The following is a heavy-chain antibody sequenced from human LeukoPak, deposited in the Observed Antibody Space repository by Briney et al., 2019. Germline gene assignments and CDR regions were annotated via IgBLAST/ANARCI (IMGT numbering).Heavy chain of an antibody. V-gene: IGHV3-20*04. Sequence: GGSLRLSCAASGFTFDDYGMSWVRQAPGKGLEWVSGINWNGGSTGYADSVKGRFTISRDNAKNSLYLQMNSLRAEDTALYYCARGLRFLEWSHLDYWGQGTLVTVSS. CDR1: GFTFDDYG. D-gene: IGHD3-3*01. J-gene: IGHJ4*02. CDR2: INWNGGST. CDR3: ARGLRFLEWSHLDY.